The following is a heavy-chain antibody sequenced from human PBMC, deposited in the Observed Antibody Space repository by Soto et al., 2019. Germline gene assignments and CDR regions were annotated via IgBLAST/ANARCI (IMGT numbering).Heavy chain of an antibody. J-gene: IGHJ5*02. CDR1: GGTFSSYA. CDR2: IIPIFGTA. D-gene: IGHD4-17*01. V-gene: IGHV1-69*01. Sequence: QVQLVQSGAEVKKPGSSVKVSCKASGGTFSSYAISWVRQAPGQGLEWMGGIIPIFGTANYAQKFQGRVTITADESTSTAYMELSSLRSEDTAVYYCARDPQPSTVLTPVWFDPWGQGTLVTVSS. CDR3: ARDPQPSTVLTPVWFDP.